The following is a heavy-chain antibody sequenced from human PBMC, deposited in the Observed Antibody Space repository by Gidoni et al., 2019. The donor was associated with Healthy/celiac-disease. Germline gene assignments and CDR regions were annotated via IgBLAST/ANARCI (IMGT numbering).Heavy chain of an antibody. CDR3: ARDLEPALGSYYYMDV. CDR1: GFTFSSYA. CDR2: ISYDGSNK. D-gene: IGHD1-1*01. V-gene: IGHV3-30-3*01. Sequence: QVQLVESGGGVVQPGRSLRLSCAASGFTFSSYAMHWVRQAPGKGLEWVAVISYDGSNKYYADSVKGRFTISRDNSKNTLYLQMNSLRAEDTAVYYCARDLEPALGSYYYMDVWGKGTTVTVSS. J-gene: IGHJ6*03.